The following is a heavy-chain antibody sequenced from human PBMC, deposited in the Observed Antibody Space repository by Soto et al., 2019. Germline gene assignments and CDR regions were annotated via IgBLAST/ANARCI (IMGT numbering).Heavy chain of an antibody. J-gene: IGHJ4*02. Sequence: ASVKVSCKASGYTFSSYYMHWVRQAPGQGLEWMGVINPSGDSTTYAQKFQGRVTMTKDTSTSTLYMELSSLRSEDTAVYFCARDWEFGFWGQGTLVTVSS. V-gene: IGHV1-46*01. D-gene: IGHD3-10*01. CDR3: ARDWEFGF. CDR2: INPSGDST. CDR1: GYTFSSYY.